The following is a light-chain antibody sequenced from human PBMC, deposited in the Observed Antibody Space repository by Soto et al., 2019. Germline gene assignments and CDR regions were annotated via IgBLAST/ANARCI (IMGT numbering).Light chain of an antibody. V-gene: IGKV1-5*03. CDR2: KAS. CDR1: QRISNW. J-gene: IGKJ2*01. CDR3: QQYYAYPYT. Sequence: DIQMTQSPSTLSASVGDRVTITCRASQRISNWLAWYQQKPGKAPNLLIYKASSLESGVPSRFSGSGSGTEFTLTISSLQPDDFATYYCQQYYAYPYTFRQGTNLEIK.